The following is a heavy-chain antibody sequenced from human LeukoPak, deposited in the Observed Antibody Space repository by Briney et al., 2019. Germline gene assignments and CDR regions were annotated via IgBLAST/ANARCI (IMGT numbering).Heavy chain of an antibody. Sequence: NPSETLSLTCTVSGGSISSYYGSWIRQPAGKGLEWIGRIYTSGNTEYNPSLKSRATMSVDTSKNQFSLKLNSVTAADTAVYYCARLTAAAGYFDSWGPGTLVTVSS. D-gene: IGHD6-13*01. CDR3: ARLTAAAGYFDS. J-gene: IGHJ4*02. CDR1: GGSISSYY. V-gene: IGHV4-4*07. CDR2: IYTSGNT.